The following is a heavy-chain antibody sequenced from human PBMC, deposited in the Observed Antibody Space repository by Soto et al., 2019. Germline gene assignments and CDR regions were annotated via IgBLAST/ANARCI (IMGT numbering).Heavy chain of an antibody. Sequence: LRLSCEASGFIFTNFCMHWVRQVPGKGLVWVSRIDTSGSSTSYADSVKGRFTISRDNAKNTVSLQMNSLRAEDTGVYYCAKDSWYFDLWSQGSLVTVSS. CDR1: GFIFTNFC. J-gene: IGHJ4*02. CDR2: IDTSGSST. D-gene: IGHD6-13*01. CDR3: AKDSWYFDL. V-gene: IGHV3-74*01.